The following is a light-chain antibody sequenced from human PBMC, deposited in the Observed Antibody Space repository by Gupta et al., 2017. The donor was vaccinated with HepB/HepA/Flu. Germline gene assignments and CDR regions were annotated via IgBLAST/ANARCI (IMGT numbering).Light chain of an antibody. V-gene: IGLV2-23*02. CDR1: SSDVGGYNI. Sequence: QSVLTQPASVSGSPGQSITISCTGTSSDVGGYNIVSWFQQYPGKAPKLIIYGVTKRPSGISSRFSGSKSGNTASLTISGLQSEDEADYFCCSYAGRSSVIFGGGTKLAVL. CDR3: CSYAGRSSVI. CDR2: GVT. J-gene: IGLJ2*01.